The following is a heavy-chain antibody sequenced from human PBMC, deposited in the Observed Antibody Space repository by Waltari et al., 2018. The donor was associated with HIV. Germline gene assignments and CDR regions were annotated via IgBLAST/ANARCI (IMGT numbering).Heavy chain of an antibody. J-gene: IGHJ4*02. D-gene: IGHD5-18*01. V-gene: IGHV3-7*01. CDR3: ASGYNFGPSNY. Sequence: EVQLVESGGGLVQPGGSLRLSCAASGFTFSDYYLTWVRQAPGKGVEWGANINQHGSERYYVDSVKGRFTISRDNAKNSLYLQMNNLRAEDTAVYYCASGYNFGPSNYWGQGTLVTVSS. CDR2: INQHGSER. CDR1: GFTFSDYY.